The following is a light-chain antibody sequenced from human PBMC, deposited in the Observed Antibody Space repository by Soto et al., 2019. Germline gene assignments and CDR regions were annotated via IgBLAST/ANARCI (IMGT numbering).Light chain of an antibody. J-gene: IGKJ1*01. CDR2: WAS. CDR1: QSVLYSSNNKNF. CDR3: QQYSSTPRT. V-gene: IGKV4-1*01. Sequence: DIVMTQSPDSLAVSLGERATINCKSSQSVLYSSNNKNFLAWYQQKPGQPPKLLIYWASTRESGVPDRFSGSGSGTDFTLTISSLQAEDVAVYYCQQYSSTPRTFGQGTKVDI.